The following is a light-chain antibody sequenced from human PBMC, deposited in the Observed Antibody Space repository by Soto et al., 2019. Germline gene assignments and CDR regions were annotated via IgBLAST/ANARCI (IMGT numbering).Light chain of an antibody. J-gene: IGLJ1*01. V-gene: IGLV2-8*01. CDR2: EVT. CDR3: CSYVGSNNYV. Sequence: QSALTQPPSASGSPGQSVAISCTGTSSDVGGYNYVSWYQQYPGKAPKLIMYEVTKRPSGVPDRFSGSKSGNTASLTVSGLQAEDEADYYCCSYVGSNNYVFGTRTKLTVL. CDR1: SSDVGGYNY.